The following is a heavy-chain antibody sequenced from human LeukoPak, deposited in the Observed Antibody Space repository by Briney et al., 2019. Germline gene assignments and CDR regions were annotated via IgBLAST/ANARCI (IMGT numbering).Heavy chain of an antibody. D-gene: IGHD4-23*01. CDR2: IYTSGST. V-gene: IGHV4-61*02. CDR1: GGSIGSGSYY. CDR3: ARDLITVVTPGWYYYYGMDV. Sequence: PSETLSLTCTVSGGSIGSGSYYWSWIRQPAGKGLEWIGRIYTSGSTNYNPSLKSRVTISIDTSKNQFSLKLSSVTAADTAVYYCARDLITVVTPGWYYYYGMDVWGQGTTVTVSS. J-gene: IGHJ6*02.